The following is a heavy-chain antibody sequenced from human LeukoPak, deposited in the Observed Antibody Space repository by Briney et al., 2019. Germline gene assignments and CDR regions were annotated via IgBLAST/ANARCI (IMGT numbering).Heavy chain of an antibody. CDR2: ISSGGMWI. V-gene: IGHV3-21*01. CDR3: ARDAGGRTQREGWFDP. J-gene: IGHJ5*02. D-gene: IGHD1-26*01. Sequence: GGSLRLSCAASGFTVSSNYMSWVRQAPGKGLEWVSSISSGGMWIYYADSLKGRFTISRDNAKNSLYLQMKSLRVEDTAVYYCARDAGGRTQREGWFDPWGQGTLVTVS. CDR1: GFTVSSNY.